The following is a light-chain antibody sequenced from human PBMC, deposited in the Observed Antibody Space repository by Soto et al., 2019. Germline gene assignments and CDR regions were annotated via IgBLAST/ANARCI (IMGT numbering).Light chain of an antibody. CDR1: SSDVGNYIF. J-gene: IGLJ2*01. CDR2: EVS. V-gene: IGLV2-14*01. CDR3: SSYTTIKTVV. Sequence: QSALTQPASVSGSPGQSITISCTGTSSDVGNYIFVSWFQHHPGKAPKLIIFEVSNRPSGISDRFSGFKSANTAYLTISGVQPEDEADYHCSSYTTIKTVVFGGGTKVTVL.